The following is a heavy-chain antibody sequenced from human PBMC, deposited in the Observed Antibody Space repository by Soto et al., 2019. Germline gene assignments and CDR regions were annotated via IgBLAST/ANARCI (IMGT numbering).Heavy chain of an antibody. CDR3: AVTPNYGRDSSAASYWYFDI. V-gene: IGHV3-23*01. D-gene: IGHD6-25*01. CDR2: TSGDSGRT. CDR1: GLTFGNYA. J-gene: IGHJ2*01. Sequence: EVQLLESGGGLVQPGGSVRLSCAASGLTFGNYAMSWVRQAPGKGLEWVSATSGDSGRTYYADSVKGRFSISRDNSNNPPYLRMNTLRAEDTAVYYSAVTPNYGRDSSAASYWYFDICGRGTMVTVTS.